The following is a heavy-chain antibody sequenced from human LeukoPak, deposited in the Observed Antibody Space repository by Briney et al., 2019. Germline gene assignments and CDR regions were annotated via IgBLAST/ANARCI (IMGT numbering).Heavy chain of an antibody. V-gene: IGHV4-34*01. CDR3: ARRLGYCSSTSCCLNWFDP. CDR1: GGSFSGYY. CDR2: INHSGST. D-gene: IGHD2-2*01. J-gene: IGHJ5*02. Sequence: SETLSLTCAVYGGSFSGYYWSWIRQPPGKGLEWIGEINHSGSTNYNPSLKSRVTISVDTSKNQFSLKLSSVTAADTAVYYCARRLGYCSSTSCCLNWFDPWGQGTLVTVST.